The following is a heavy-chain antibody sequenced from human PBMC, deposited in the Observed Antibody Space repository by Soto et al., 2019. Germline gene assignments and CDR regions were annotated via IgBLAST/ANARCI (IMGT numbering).Heavy chain of an antibody. CDR3: ARDLITGTTQLYYYGMDV. CDR2: IYYSGST. J-gene: IGHJ6*02. D-gene: IGHD1-7*01. CDR1: GGSISSGDYY. Sequence: SETLSLTCTVSGGSISSGDYYWRWIRQPPGKGLEWIGYIYYSGSTYYNPSLKSRVTISVDTSKNQFSLKLSSVTAADTAVYYCARDLITGTTQLYYYGMDVWGQGTTVTVSS. V-gene: IGHV4-30-4*01.